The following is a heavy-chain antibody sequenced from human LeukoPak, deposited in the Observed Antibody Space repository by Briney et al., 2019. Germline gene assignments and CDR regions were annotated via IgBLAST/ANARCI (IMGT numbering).Heavy chain of an antibody. J-gene: IGHJ4*02. Sequence: QTAGCLRLSCAPSGFTFSSYWTNWVRPAAGKGLEWVGNIEQDGSEKYYVDSVKGRFSISRDNVQNSLYLSKNTVRAEYTGVSLWARDHTRVGYDFWGQGTLVTVSS. D-gene: IGHD5-12*01. V-gene: IGHV3-7*01. CDR3: ARDHTRVGYDF. CDR1: GFTFSSYW. CDR2: IEQDGSEK.